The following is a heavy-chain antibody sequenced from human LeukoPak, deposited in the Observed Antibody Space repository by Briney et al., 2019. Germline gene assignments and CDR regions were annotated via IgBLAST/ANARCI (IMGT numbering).Heavy chain of an antibody. CDR2: IYHSGGT. J-gene: IGHJ4*02. V-gene: IGHV4-30-2*01. CDR3: AREDTAMVIFDY. D-gene: IGHD5-18*01. Sequence: SETLSLTCAVSGGPISSGGYSWGWIRQPPGKGLEWIGYIYHSGGTYYNPSLKSRVTISVDRSKNQFSLKPSSVTAADTAVYYCAREDTAMVIFDYWGQGTLVTVSS. CDR1: GGPISSGGYS.